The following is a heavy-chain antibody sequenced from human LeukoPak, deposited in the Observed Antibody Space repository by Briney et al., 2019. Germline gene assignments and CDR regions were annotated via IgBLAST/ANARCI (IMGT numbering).Heavy chain of an antibody. D-gene: IGHD3-3*01. CDR3: ARREYYDFWSGYSGRLIEYNWFDP. J-gene: IGHJ5*02. Sequence: ASVKVSCKASGYTFTSYGISWVRQAPGQGLEWMGWISAYNGNTNYAQKLRGRVTMTTDTSTSTAYMELRSLRSDDTAVYYCARREYYDFWSGYSGRLIEYNWFDPWGQGTLVTVSS. V-gene: IGHV1-18*01. CDR2: ISAYNGNT. CDR1: GYTFTSYG.